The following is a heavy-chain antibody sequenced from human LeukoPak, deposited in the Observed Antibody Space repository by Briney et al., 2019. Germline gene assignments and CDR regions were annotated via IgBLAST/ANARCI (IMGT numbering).Heavy chain of an antibody. D-gene: IGHD6-6*01. CDR2: IYTSGST. J-gene: IGHJ6*03. CDR3: ATLVRIAARYYYYYYMDV. V-gene: IGHV4-4*07. CDR1: GGSISSYY. Sequence: SETLSLTCTVSGGSISSYYWSWIRQPAGKGLEWIGRIYTSGSTNYNPSLKSRVTMSVDTSKNQFSLKLSSVTAADTAVYYCATLVRIAARYYYYYYMDVWGKGTTVTVSS.